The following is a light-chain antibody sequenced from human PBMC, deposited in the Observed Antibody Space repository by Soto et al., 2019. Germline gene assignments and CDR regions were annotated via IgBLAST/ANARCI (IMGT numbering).Light chain of an antibody. CDR3: QQYTSYPWT. V-gene: IGKV1-5*03. Sequence: IEMTQSPSSLSASVGDRVTITCRASQSISSYLNWYQQKPGKAPKLLIYEASRLESGVPSRISGSGSGTEFTLTISSLQPDDFATYYCQQYTSYPWTLGQGAKVDIK. CDR2: EAS. J-gene: IGKJ1*01. CDR1: QSISSY.